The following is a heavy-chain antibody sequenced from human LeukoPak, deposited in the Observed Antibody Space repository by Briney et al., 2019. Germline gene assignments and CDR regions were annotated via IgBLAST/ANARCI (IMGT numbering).Heavy chain of an antibody. J-gene: IGHJ4*02. D-gene: IGHD2-21*02. Sequence: SETPSLTCSVSGGSVSSSSYYWGWVRQPPGKGLEWIGSFHYSGSTYYNPSLKSRVTISGDTSKNQFSLKLRSVTAADTAVYYCASLVVVVVTASEIDYWGQGTLVTVSS. CDR1: GGSVSSSSYY. V-gene: IGHV4-39*01. CDR3: ASLVVVVVTASEIDY. CDR2: FHYSGST.